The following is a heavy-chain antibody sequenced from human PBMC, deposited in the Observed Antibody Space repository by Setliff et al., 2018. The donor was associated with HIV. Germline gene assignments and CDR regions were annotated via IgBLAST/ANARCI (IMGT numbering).Heavy chain of an antibody. CDR3: ARDYSSGHDY. Sequence: PSETLSLTCTVSGGSISSSSYYWGWIRQPPGKGLEWIGSIYYSGSTYYNPSLKSRVTISVDTSKNQFSLKLSSVTAADTAVYYCARDYSSGHDYWGQGTLVTVSS. CDR1: GGSISSSSYY. J-gene: IGHJ4*02. CDR2: IYYSGST. V-gene: IGHV4-39*07. D-gene: IGHD3-22*01.